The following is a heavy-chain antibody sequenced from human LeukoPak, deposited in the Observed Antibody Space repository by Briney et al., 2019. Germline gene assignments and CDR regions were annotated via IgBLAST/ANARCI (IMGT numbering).Heavy chain of an antibody. CDR1: GYTFTGYY. D-gene: IGHD7-27*01. J-gene: IGHJ4*02. V-gene: IGHV1-2*02. Sequence: ASVKVSCKGSGYTFTGYYMHWVRQAPGQGLEWMGWINPNSGGTNYAQKFQGRVTMTRDTSISTAYMELSRLRSDDTAVYYCVRKLFWGSRGDYWGQGTLVTVSS. CDR2: INPNSGGT. CDR3: VRKLFWGSRGDY.